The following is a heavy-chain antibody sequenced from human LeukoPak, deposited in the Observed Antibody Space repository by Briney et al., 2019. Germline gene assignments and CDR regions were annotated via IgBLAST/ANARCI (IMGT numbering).Heavy chain of an antibody. CDR2: IYNSEST. CDR1: GGSISSRSYY. D-gene: IGHD1-26*01. J-gene: IGHJ3*02. V-gene: IGHV4-39*07. Sequence: SETLSLTCTVSGGSISSRSYYWGWIRQPPGKGLEWIGSIYNSESTYYNPSLKSRVTISVDTSKNQLSLKVSSVTAADTAVYYCARDIGYSGSYHDAFDIWGQGTMVTVSS. CDR3: ARDIGYSGSYHDAFDI.